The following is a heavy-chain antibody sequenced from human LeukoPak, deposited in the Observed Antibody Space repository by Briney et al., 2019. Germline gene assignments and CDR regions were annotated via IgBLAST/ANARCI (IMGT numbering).Heavy chain of an antibody. V-gene: IGHV4-34*01. CDR3: ARARIPRSWYFDL. CDR2: INHSGST. D-gene: IGHD2-2*02. J-gene: IGHJ2*01. CDR1: GGSFSGYY. Sequence: SETLSLTCAVYGGSFSGYYWSWIRQPPGKGLEWIGEINHSGSTNYNPSLESRVTISVDTSKNQFSLKLSSVTAADTAVYYCARARIPRSWYFDLWGRGTLVTVSS.